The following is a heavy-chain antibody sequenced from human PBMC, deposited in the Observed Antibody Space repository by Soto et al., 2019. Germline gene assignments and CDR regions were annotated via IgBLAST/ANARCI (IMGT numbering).Heavy chain of an antibody. Sequence: LRLSCAASGFTFSSYGMHWVRQAPGKGLEWVAVIWYDGSNKYYADSVKGRFTISRDNSKNTLYLQMNSLRAEDTAVYYCARDQNVLRYFDWPYYGMDVWGQGTTVTVSS. V-gene: IGHV3-33*01. CDR1: GFTFSSYG. CDR2: IWYDGSNK. CDR3: ARDQNVLRYFDWPYYGMDV. D-gene: IGHD3-9*01. J-gene: IGHJ6*02.